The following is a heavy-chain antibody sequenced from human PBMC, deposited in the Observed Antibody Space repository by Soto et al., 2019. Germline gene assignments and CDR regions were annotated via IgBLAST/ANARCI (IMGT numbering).Heavy chain of an antibody. CDR2: VYYSGST. V-gene: IGHV4-59*08. Sequence: SETLSLTCTVSGGSISSYYWSWIRQPPGKGLEWIGYVYYSGSTNYNPSLKSRVTISVDTSKNQFSLKLSSVTAADTAVYYCARTIDSYGYFHYWGQGTLVTV. CDR3: ARTIDSYGYFHY. J-gene: IGHJ4*02. D-gene: IGHD5-18*01. CDR1: GGSISSYY.